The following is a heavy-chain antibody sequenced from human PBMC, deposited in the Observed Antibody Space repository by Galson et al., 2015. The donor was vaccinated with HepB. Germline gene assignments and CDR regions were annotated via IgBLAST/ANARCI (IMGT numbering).Heavy chain of an antibody. CDR3: ASEGVVVPAASDY. Sequence: SLRLSCAASGFTFSSYAMHWVRQAPGKGLEWVAVISYDGSNKYYADSVKGRFTISRDNSKNTLYLQMNSLRAGDTAVYYCASEGVVVPAASDYWGQGTLVTVSS. J-gene: IGHJ4*02. V-gene: IGHV3-30-3*01. CDR2: ISYDGSNK. CDR1: GFTFSSYA. D-gene: IGHD2-2*01.